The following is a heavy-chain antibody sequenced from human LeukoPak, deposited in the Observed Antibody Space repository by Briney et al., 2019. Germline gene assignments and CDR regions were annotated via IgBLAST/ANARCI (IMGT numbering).Heavy chain of an antibody. CDR1: GFNLSNFW. D-gene: IGHD3-10*01. CDR2: IKEDGSEK. J-gene: IGHJ4*02. V-gene: IGHV3-7*01. Sequence: QTGGSLRLSCAVSGFNLSNFWMTWVRQAPGKGLEWVANIKEDGSEKYYVDSVKGRFTISRDNAKNSLYLQMDSLRAEDTAVYYCTRRGWFGALFPANVWGQGTLVTVSS. CDR3: TRRGWFGALFPANV.